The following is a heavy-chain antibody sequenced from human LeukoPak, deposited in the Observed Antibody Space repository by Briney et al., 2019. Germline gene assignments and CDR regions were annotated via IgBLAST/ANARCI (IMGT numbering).Heavy chain of an antibody. D-gene: IGHD2-2*01. V-gene: IGHV3-23*01. J-gene: IGHJ4*02. Sequence: AGGSLRLSCAASGFIFSSHAMSWVRQAPGKWLEWVPFISGSGGSTYYADSVKGRFTTSRSNSKNTTYLQMNSMRADDTAVYYCAISRRRSCSSTSCPIDYWGQGTLVTVSS. CDR1: GFIFSSHA. CDR2: ISGSGGST. CDR3: AISRRRSCSSTSCPIDY.